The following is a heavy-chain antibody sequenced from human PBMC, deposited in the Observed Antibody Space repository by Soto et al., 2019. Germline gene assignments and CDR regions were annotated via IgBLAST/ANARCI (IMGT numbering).Heavy chain of an antibody. CDR1: GFTFSHAW. J-gene: IGHJ5*02. CDR2: IKSKAEGETK. V-gene: IGHV3-15*01. D-gene: IGHD2-15*01. CDR3: CVVQRRDQYSLSGYWFDP. Sequence: GGSLRLSCAASGFTFSHAWMSWVRQAPGKGLEWVGRIKSKAEGETKDYGAPVRGRFTISRDDSKDTLYLQMNSLRIEDTAIYYCCVVQRRDQYSLSGYWFDPWGPGTLVTVSS.